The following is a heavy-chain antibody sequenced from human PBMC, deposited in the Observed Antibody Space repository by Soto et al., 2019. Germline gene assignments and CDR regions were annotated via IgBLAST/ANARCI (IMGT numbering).Heavy chain of an antibody. CDR3: AREIGYCSSTSCFYYYYYGMDV. CDR2: ISYDGSNK. D-gene: IGHD2-2*01. V-gene: IGHV3-30-3*01. CDR1: GFTFSSYA. J-gene: IGHJ6*02. Sequence: GGSLRLSCAASGFTFSSYAMHWVRQAPGKGLEWVAVISYDGSNKYYADSVKGRFTISRDNSKNTLYLQMNSLRAEGTAVYYCAREIGYCSSTSCFYYYYYGMDVWGQGTTVTVSS.